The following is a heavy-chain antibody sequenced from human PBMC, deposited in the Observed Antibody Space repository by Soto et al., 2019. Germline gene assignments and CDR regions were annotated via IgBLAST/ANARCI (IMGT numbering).Heavy chain of an antibody. V-gene: IGHV4-4*01. CDR2: IHHTGNN. Sequence: SETLSLTCAVSGDSIKNDDWWSWVRQPPGQGLEWIGEIHHTGNNKYNPSLRSRVTMSVDTSEKHFSLQVNSVTGADTAVYCCARGSALGTFGLNVWGQGTTVTVSS. CDR1: GDSIKNDDW. D-gene: IGHD1-26*01. J-gene: IGHJ6*02. CDR3: ARGSALGTFGLNV.